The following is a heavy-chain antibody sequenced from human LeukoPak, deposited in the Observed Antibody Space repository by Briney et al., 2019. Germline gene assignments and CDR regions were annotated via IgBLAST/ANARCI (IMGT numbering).Heavy chain of an antibody. Sequence: SETLSLTCAVYGGSFSGYYWSWIRQPPGKGLEWIGEINHSGSTNYNPSLKSRVTIAVDTSKNQFSLKLSSVTAADTAVYYCARFDNTAAGCDYWGQGNLVTVSS. CDR1: GGSFSGYY. V-gene: IGHV4-34*01. CDR2: INHSGST. CDR3: ARFDNTAAGCDY. J-gene: IGHJ4*02. D-gene: IGHD6-13*01.